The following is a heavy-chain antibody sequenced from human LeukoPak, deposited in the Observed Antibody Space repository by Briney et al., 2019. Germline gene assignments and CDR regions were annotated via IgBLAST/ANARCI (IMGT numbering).Heavy chain of an antibody. D-gene: IGHD3-9*01. Sequence: ASVKVSCKASGYTFTSYYMHWVRQAPGQGLERMGRINPNSGGTNYAQKFQGRVTMTRDTSIGTAYMELSRLRSDDTAVYYCARGPPVLRYFDWPDLDYWGQGTLVTVSS. CDR3: ARGPPVLRYFDWPDLDY. V-gene: IGHV1-2*06. CDR1: GYTFTSYY. CDR2: INPNSGGT. J-gene: IGHJ4*02.